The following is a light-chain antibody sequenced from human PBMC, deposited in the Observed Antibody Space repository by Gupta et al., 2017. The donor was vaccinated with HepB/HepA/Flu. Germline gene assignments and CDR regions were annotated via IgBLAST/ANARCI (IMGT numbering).Light chain of an antibody. CDR2: AAS. V-gene: IGKV1-39*01. CDR1: QSISSY. Sequence: DIQMTQSQSSLSASVGDRVTITCRASQSISSYLNWYQQKPGKAPKLLIYAASSLQSGVPSRFSGSGSGTDFTLTISRLQPEDFATYYCQQSDSTPYTFGQGTKLDIK. J-gene: IGKJ2*01. CDR3: QQSDSTPYT.